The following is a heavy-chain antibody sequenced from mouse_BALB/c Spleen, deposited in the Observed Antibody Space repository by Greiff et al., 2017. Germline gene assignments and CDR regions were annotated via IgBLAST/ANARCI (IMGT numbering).Heavy chain of an antibody. D-gene: IGHD1-1*01. J-gene: IGHJ1*01. CDR1: GFTFSSYA. V-gene: IGHV5-6-5*01. Sequence: EVMLVESGGGLVKPGGSLKLSCAASGFTFSSYAMSWVRQTPEKRLEWVASISSGGSTYYPDSVKGRFTISRDNARNILYLQMSSLRSEDTAMYYCARARGTSSGDWYFDVWGAGTTVTVSS. CDR3: ARARGTSSGDWYFDV. CDR2: ISSGGST.